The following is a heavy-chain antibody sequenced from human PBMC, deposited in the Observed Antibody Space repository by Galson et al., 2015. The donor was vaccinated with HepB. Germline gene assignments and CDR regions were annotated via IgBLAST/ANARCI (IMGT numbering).Heavy chain of an antibody. J-gene: IGHJ6*02. CDR1: GFTFSSYG. CDR2: IWYDGSNK. CDR3: AGGRYGMDV. Sequence: SLRISCEASGFTFSSYGMHWVRQAPGKGLEWVAIIWYDGSNKYYADSVKGRFTITRDNSKNTLYLQMNSLRAEDTAVYYCAGGRYGMDVRGQGTTVTVSS. V-gene: IGHV3-33*08.